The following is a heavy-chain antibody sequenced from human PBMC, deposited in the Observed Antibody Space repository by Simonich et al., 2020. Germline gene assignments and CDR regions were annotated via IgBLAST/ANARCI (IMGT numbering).Heavy chain of an antibody. V-gene: IGHV1-2*02. CDR3: ARARLYSSSHAFDI. CDR2: INPNSGGT. CDR1: GYTFTGYY. J-gene: IGHJ3*02. Sequence: QVQLVQSGAEVKKPGASVKVSCKASGYTFTGYYMHWVRQAPGKWLEWLGWINPNSGGTNYAQKLQGRVTMTRDTSISTAYMELSRLRSDDTAVYYCARARLYSSSHAFDIWGQGTMVTVSS. D-gene: IGHD6-6*01.